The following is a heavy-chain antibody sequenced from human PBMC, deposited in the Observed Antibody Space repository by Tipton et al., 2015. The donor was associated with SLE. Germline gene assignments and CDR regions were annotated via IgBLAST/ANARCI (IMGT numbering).Heavy chain of an antibody. CDR3: ARGGLGVSYYYYMDV. CDR2: IYHSGTT. J-gene: IGHJ6*03. V-gene: IGHV4-59*01. CDR1: GGSINTYF. D-gene: IGHD1-26*01. Sequence: TLSLTCVVSGGSINTYFWSWIRQPPGKGLEWIGYIYHSGTTNYNPSLKSRVTISVDTSKNQFSLKLSSVTAADTAVYYCARGGLGVSYYYYMDVWGKGTTVTVSS.